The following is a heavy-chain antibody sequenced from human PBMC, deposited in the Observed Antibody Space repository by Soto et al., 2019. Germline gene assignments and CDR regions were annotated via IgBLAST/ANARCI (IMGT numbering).Heavy chain of an antibody. V-gene: IGHV3-33*01. CDR2: IWFDGSNK. J-gene: IGHJ4*02. Sequence: QVQLVESGGGVVQPGRSLRLSCAASGFTFSSYGMHWVRQAPGKGLEWVAVIWFDGSNKYYADSVKGRFNIFRDNSKNTLYLQMNSLRAEDTAVYYCARSHSSSWPIFDYWGQGTLVTVSS. CDR3: ARSHSSSWPIFDY. D-gene: IGHD6-13*01. CDR1: GFTFSSYG.